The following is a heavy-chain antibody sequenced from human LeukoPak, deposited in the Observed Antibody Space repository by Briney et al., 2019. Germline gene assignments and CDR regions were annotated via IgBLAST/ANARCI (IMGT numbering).Heavy chain of an antibody. V-gene: IGHV4-59*08. CDR1: GGSISSYY. CDR2: IYYNGNT. CDR3: ARHPYASPVQPP. Sequence: PSETLSLTCTVSGGSISSYYWSWIRQPPGKGLEWIGHIYYNGNTNYNPSLKSRVTMSVDTSKNQFSLRLTSVTAADTAVYYCARHPYASPVQPPWGQGTLVTVSS. D-gene: IGHD2-2*01. J-gene: IGHJ5*02.